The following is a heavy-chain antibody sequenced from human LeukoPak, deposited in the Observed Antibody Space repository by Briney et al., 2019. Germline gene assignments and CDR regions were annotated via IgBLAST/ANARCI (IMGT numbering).Heavy chain of an antibody. Sequence: KSSETLSLTCTVSGGSIRSTDYYWGWIRQPPGKGLEWIGTIYYSGSTYYNPSLKSRVTISVDTSTNQFSLRLSSVTAADTAVYYCARVPYFDFWSGHFDYWGQGTLVTVSS. D-gene: IGHD3-3*01. V-gene: IGHV4-39*01. J-gene: IGHJ4*02. CDR1: GGSIRSTDYY. CDR2: IYYSGST. CDR3: ARVPYFDFWSGHFDY.